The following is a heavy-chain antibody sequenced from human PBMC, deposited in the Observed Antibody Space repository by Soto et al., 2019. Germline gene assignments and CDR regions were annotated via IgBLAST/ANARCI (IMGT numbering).Heavy chain of an antibody. Sequence: GGPLRLSFAASGFTVSSNYMRWVRQAPGKGLEGFSDTYSGGSTYYADSVKGRFTIRRDNSTNTLYLQMNSLRAEDTAVYYCARGCQDYDILTGYYTGGAFDISGQGTMVTASS. J-gene: IGHJ3*02. D-gene: IGHD3-9*01. V-gene: IGHV3-66*01. CDR1: GFTVSSNY. CDR3: ARGCQDYDILTGYYTGGAFDI. CDR2: TYSGGST.